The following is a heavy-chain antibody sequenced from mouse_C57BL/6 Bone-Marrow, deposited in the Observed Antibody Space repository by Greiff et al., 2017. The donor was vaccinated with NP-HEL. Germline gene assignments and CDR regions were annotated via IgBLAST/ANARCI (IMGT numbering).Heavy chain of an antibody. CDR1: GYSITSGYY. D-gene: IGHD1-1*01. CDR3: ARDLFIKDY. J-gene: IGHJ2*01. V-gene: IGHV3-6*01. Sequence: EVQVVESGPGLVKPSQSLSLTCSVTGYSITSGYYWNWIRQFPGNKLEWMGYISYDGSNNYNPSLKNRISITRDTSKNQFFLKLNSVTTEDTATYYCARDLFIKDYWGQGTTLTVSS. CDR2: ISYDGSN.